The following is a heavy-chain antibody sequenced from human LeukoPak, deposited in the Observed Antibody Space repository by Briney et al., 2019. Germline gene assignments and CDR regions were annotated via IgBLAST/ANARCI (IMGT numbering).Heavy chain of an antibody. CDR2: IKQDGSVK. CDR3: ARDSEHYDSGAYYDAFDT. J-gene: IGHJ3*02. V-gene: IGHV3-7*01. Sequence: PGGSLRLSCEGSRFTFGNYWMNWVRQAPGKGLEWVANIKQDGSVKYYVDSVKGRFTISRDNAKNSLYLQMASLRAEDTAVYYCARDSEHYDSGAYYDAFDTWGQGTLVTVSS. CDR1: RFTFGNYW. D-gene: IGHD3-22*01.